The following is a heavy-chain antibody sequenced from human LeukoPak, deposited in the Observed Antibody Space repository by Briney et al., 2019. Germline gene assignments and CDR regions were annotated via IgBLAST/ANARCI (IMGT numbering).Heavy chain of an antibody. D-gene: IGHD2/OR15-2a*01. CDR2: IRSNSDGGAI. CDR1: GFNFDNAW. Sequence: GGSLRLSCATSGFNFDNAWMNWVRQAPGKGLEWVGRIRSNSDGGAIDYAAPVKGRFALSRDDPKNTLYLQMNSLQTEDTAMYYCATDFYDSTWGQGTLVTVSS. V-gene: IGHV3-15*07. CDR3: ATDFYDST. J-gene: IGHJ5*02.